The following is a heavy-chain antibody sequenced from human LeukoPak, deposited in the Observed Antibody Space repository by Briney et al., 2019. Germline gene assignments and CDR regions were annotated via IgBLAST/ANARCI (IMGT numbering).Heavy chain of an antibody. V-gene: IGHV4-4*07. D-gene: IGHD1-26*01. CDR2: IYITGST. J-gene: IGHJ4*02. Sequence: PSETLSLTCSVSGGSISSYYWSWIRQPAGKGLEWIGRIYITGSTNYNPSLKSRVTMSVDTSKNQFSLKLSSVTAADTAVYYCARHISSGGTYAHFDYWGQGTLVTVSS. CDR1: GGSISSYY. CDR3: ARHISSGGTYAHFDY.